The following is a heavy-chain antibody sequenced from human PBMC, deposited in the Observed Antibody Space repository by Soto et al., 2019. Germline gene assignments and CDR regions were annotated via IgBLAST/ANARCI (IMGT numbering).Heavy chain of an antibody. CDR3: ARAPYYNFWSGYADNWFDP. CDR1: GGSLNTYY. V-gene: IGHV4-59*08. Sequence: WETLSLTCTVSGGSLNTYYWSWIRQPPGEGLEWIGFIYYTGSTNYNPSLRSRVTISVDTSKNQFSLELTSVTAADTALYYCARAPYYNFWSGYADNWFDPWGQGTLVT. J-gene: IGHJ5*02. CDR2: IYYTGST. D-gene: IGHD3-3*01.